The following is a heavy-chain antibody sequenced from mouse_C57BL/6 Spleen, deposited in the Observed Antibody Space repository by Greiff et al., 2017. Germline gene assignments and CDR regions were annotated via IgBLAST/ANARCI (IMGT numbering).Heavy chain of an antibody. CDR3: AREGLLVGRPFAY. CDR1: GYTFTSYW. CDR2: IYPGSDST. J-gene: IGHJ3*01. V-gene: IGHV1-55*01. D-gene: IGHD1-1*02. Sequence: QVQLQQPGAELVKPGASVKMSCKASGYTFTSYWITWVKQRPGQGLEWIGDIYPGSDSTNYNEKFKSKATLTVDTSSSTAYMQRSSLTSEDSAVYYCAREGLLVGRPFAYWGQGTLVTVSA.